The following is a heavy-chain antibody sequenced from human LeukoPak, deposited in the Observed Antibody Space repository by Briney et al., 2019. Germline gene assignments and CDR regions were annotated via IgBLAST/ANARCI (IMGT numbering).Heavy chain of an antibody. D-gene: IGHD4-17*01. Sequence: PGESLKISCKGSGYSLTSYWISWVRQMPGKGLEWMGRIDPSDSYTNYSPSFQGHVTISADKSISTAYLQWSSLKASDTAMYYCARQYGDYDNDLDYWGQGTLVTVSS. CDR3: ARQYGDYDNDLDY. J-gene: IGHJ4*02. CDR2: IDPSDSYT. V-gene: IGHV5-10-1*01. CDR1: GYSLTSYW.